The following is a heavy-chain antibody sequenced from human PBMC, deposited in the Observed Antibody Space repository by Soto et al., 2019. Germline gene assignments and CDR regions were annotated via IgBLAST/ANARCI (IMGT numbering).Heavy chain of an antibody. CDR2: INPNSGGT. V-gene: IGHV1-2*02. J-gene: IGHJ6*02. Sequence: ASVKVSCKASGYTFTGYYMHCVRQAPGQGLEWMGWINPNSGGTNYAQKFQGRVTMTRDTSISTAYMELSRLRSDDTAVYYCARASSYGFYGMDVWGQGTTVTVSS. D-gene: IGHD5-18*01. CDR1: GYTFTGYY. CDR3: ARASSYGFYGMDV.